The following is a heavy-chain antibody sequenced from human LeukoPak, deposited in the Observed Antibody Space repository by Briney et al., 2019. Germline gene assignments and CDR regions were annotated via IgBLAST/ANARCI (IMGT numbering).Heavy chain of an antibody. CDR1: GFTFSSYS. CDR2: ISRSSNYK. CDR3: AKADYGDFKENYYMDV. J-gene: IGHJ6*03. Sequence: GGSLRLSCAASGFTFSSYSMNWVRQAPGKGLEWVSSISRSSNYKYYADSVKGRFTISRDNAKNSLYLQMNSLRAEDTAVYYCAKADYGDFKENYYMDVWGKGTTVTVSS. D-gene: IGHD4/OR15-4a*01. V-gene: IGHV3-21*01.